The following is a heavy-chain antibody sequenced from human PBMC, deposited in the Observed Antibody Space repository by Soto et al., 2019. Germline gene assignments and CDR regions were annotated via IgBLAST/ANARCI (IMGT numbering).Heavy chain of an antibody. CDR1: GGSISSGGYY. Sequence: SETLSLTCTVSGGSISSGGYYWSWIRQHPGKGLEWIGYIYYSGSTYYNPSLKSRVTISVDTSKNQFSLKLSSVTAADTAVYYCARVEDNWNGETSHGNWFDPWGQGTLVTVSS. J-gene: IGHJ5*02. CDR2: IYYSGST. V-gene: IGHV4-31*03. D-gene: IGHD1-1*01. CDR3: ARVEDNWNGETSHGNWFDP.